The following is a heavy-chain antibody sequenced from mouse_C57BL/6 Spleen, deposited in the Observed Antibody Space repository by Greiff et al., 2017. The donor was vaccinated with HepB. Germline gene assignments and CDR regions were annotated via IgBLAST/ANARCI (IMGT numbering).Heavy chain of an antibody. V-gene: IGHV1-15*01. Sequence: QVQLQQSGAELVRPGASVTLSCKASGYTFTDYEMHWVKQTPVHGLEWIGAIDPETGGTAYNQKFKGKAILTAEKSSSTAYMELRSLTSEDSAVYYCTRDAVTTKFAYWGQGTLVTVSA. CDR3: TRDAVTTKFAY. CDR2: IDPETGGT. J-gene: IGHJ3*01. D-gene: IGHD2-2*01. CDR1: GYTFTDYE.